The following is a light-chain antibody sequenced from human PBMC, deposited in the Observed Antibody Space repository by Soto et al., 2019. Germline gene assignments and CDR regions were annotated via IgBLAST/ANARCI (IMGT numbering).Light chain of an antibody. Sequence: QSALTQPASVSGSPGQSITISCTGTSSDVGTYNLVSWYQQHPGRAPKLIIYEVDSRTSGISDRFSGSKSGNTASLTISGLQPEYEADYYCSSFTNTNSLEDWVFGAGTKLTVL. J-gene: IGLJ3*02. CDR3: SSFTNTNSLEDWV. CDR1: SSDVGTYNL. CDR2: EVD. V-gene: IGLV2-14*02.